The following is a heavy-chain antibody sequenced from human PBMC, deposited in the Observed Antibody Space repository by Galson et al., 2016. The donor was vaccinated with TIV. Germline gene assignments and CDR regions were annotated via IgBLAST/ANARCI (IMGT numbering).Heavy chain of an antibody. CDR1: GYSFTSYW. Sequence: QSGAEVKKPGESLKISCKGSGYSFTSYWIAWVRQMPGKGLELMGVIHPGDSDTRYSPSFQGQVSISADRSISTAYLQWSSLKASDTGMYYCAKQLDFDQRVLDAFHIWGQGTLLTVSS. D-gene: IGHD3-9*01. V-gene: IGHV5-51*01. J-gene: IGHJ3*02. CDR2: IHPGDSDT. CDR3: AKQLDFDQRVLDAFHI.